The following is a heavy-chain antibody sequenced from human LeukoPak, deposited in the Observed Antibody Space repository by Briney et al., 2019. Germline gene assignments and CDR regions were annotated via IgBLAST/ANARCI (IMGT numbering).Heavy chain of an antibody. Sequence: SETLSLTCTVSGGSISSYYWSWLRQPPGKGLEWIGHIYNSGSTNYNASLKSRVTISVDTSKNQFSLRLSSVTAADTAVYYCARLSQPFTTIVWFDPRGQGTLVTVSS. CDR2: IYNSGST. CDR1: GGSISSYY. CDR3: ARLSQPFTTIVWFDP. D-gene: IGHD1-26*01. V-gene: IGHV4-59*08. J-gene: IGHJ5*02.